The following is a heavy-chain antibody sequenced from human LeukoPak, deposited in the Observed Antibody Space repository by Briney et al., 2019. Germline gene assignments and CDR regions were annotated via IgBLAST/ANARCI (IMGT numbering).Heavy chain of an antibody. J-gene: IGHJ4*02. D-gene: IGHD3-10*01. CDR3: ARGGEDSPLWFEPKQYHFDC. CDR2: IYSGGTT. V-gene: IGHV3-53*01. Sequence: TGGSLRLSCAASGFIVSNNYMTWVRQPPGKGLEWVSAIYSGGTTYYADSVKGRFTISRDDSKNTVFLQMNSLRAEDTALYYCARGGEDSPLWFEPKQYHFDCWGQGALVTVSS. CDR1: GFIVSNNY.